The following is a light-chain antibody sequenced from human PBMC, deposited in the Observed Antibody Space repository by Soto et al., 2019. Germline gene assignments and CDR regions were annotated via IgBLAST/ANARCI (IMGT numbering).Light chain of an antibody. Sequence: EIVLTQSPGTLSLSPGERATISCRASQSVSSSYLAWSQQKPGQAPRLLIYGASSRATGSPDRFSGSGSGTDFTITISRLEAEDFAVYYCQKYGSSPVTFRQGTKVDIK. V-gene: IGKV3-20*01. J-gene: IGKJ1*01. CDR1: QSVSSSY. CDR2: GAS. CDR3: QKYGSSPVT.